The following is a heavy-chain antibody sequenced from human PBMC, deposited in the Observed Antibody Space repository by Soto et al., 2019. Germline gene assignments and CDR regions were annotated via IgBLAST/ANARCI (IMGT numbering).Heavy chain of an antibody. CDR3: ARGGVSTRTFDY. V-gene: IGHV5-51*01. D-gene: IGHD3-3*01. CDR2: IYPSDSDT. J-gene: IGHJ4*02. CDR1: GYNFAGYW. Sequence: PGESLKISCKGSGYNFAGYWIAWVRQMPGKGLELMGIIYPSDSDTRYRPSFQGQVAISADKSISSAYLQWSSLRASDTAMYYCARGGVSTRTFDYWGQGTPVTVSS.